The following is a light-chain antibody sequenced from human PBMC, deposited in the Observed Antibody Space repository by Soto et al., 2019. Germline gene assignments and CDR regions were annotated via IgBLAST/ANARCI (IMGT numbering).Light chain of an antibody. V-gene: IGLV2-14*03. CDR3: SSYSTTDILV. CDR1: SCDVGAYER. J-gene: IGLJ1*01. Sequence: QSVLTQPGSVSGSPGQSVTVSCTGASCDVGAYERVSWYQQHPGRAPKLILYDVNNRPLGVSNHFSGSKSGNTAATVSSGLQANDEADYYCSSYSTTDILVFGSGTKGTVL. CDR2: DVN.